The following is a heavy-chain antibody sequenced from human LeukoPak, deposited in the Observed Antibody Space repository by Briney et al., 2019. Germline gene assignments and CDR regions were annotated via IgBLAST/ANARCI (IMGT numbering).Heavy chain of an antibody. CDR2: FSSGGSA. CDR1: GGSISSSSYY. D-gene: IGHD1-7*01. Sequence: PSETLSLTCIVPGGSISSSSYYWAWSRQSPGKGLEWIGTFSSGGSAYYNPSLTSRVSISKDASDNQFSLRLYYVTAADTAVYYCARKQTGTMYDVWGQGTQVTVSS. CDR3: ARKQTGTMYDV. J-gene: IGHJ4*02. V-gene: IGHV4-39*07.